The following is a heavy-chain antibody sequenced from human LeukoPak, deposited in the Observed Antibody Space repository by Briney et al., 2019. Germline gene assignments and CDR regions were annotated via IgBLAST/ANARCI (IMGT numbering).Heavy chain of an antibody. D-gene: IGHD6-19*01. CDR1: GFTFSSYS. CDR2: ISSSSSTI. J-gene: IGHJ4*02. V-gene: IGHV3-48*04. Sequence: PGGSLRLSCAASGFTFSSYSMNWVRQAPGKGLEWVSYISSSSSTIYYADSVKGRFTISRDNARNSLYLQMNSLRAEDTAVYYCARGLSSGWYNWDYWGQGTLVTVSS. CDR3: ARGLSSGWYNWDY.